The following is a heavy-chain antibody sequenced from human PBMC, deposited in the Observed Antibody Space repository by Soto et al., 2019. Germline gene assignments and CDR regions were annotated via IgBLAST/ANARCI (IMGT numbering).Heavy chain of an antibody. V-gene: IGHV4-39*01. J-gene: IGHJ4*02. CDR1: GGSISSSSYN. CDR3: VRHEQWIIRAY. D-gene: IGHD6-19*01. Sequence: SETLSLTCTVSGGSISSSSYNWGWIRQPPGKGLEWIGSIYYSGSTYYNPSLKSRVTISVDTSKNQFSLKLSSVTAADTAVYYCVRHEQWIIRAYWGQGSLVTVSS. CDR2: IYYSGST.